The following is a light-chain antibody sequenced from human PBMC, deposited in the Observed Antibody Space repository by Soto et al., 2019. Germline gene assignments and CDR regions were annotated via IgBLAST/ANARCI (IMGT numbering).Light chain of an antibody. CDR2: EVS. CDR3: TSFAPGRIYV. Sequence: QSVMPQHASVSGSPGQSITISCSGTSSDIGAYDLVSWYQQHPGRAPKLIIYEVSHRFSGLSYRFSGSKSGNTASLTISGLQAEYEGDYYCTSFAPGRIYVFGSGTKVTVL. V-gene: IGLV2-14*03. CDR1: SSDIGAYDL. J-gene: IGLJ1*01.